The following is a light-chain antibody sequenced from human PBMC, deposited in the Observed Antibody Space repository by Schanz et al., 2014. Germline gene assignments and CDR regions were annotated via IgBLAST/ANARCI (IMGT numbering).Light chain of an antibody. CDR3: QSYDSSLSGSEV. Sequence: QSVLTQPPSASGTPGQRVTISCSGSSSNIGSNTVNWYQQLPGTAPKLLIYSNNQRPSGVPDRFSASKSGTSASLAISGLQSEDEADYYCQSYDSSLSGSEVFGGGTKLTVL. CDR1: SSNIGSNT. CDR2: SNN. V-gene: IGLV1-44*01. J-gene: IGLJ2*01.